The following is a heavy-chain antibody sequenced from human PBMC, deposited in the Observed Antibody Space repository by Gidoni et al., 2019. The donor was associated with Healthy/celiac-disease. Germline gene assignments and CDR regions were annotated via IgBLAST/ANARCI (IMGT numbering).Heavy chain of an antibody. CDR1: GGSFSGYY. D-gene: IGHD1-26*01. CDR3: ARGFLYSGSYYDY. Sequence: QVQLQQWGAGLLKPSETLSLTCAVYGGSFSGYYWSWIRQPPGKGLEWIGEINHSGSTNYNPSLKSRVTISVDTSKNQFSLKLSSVTAADTAVYYCARGFLYSGSYYDYWGQGTLVTVSS. J-gene: IGHJ4*02. V-gene: IGHV4-34*01. CDR2: INHSGST.